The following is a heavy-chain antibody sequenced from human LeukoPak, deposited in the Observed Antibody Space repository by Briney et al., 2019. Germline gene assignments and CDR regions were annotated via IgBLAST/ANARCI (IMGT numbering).Heavy chain of an antibody. CDR2: IYYSGST. V-gene: IGHV4-30-4*08. CDR1: GFTFSDYY. J-gene: IGHJ4*02. Sequence: LRLSCAASGFTFSDYYMSWIRQPPGKGLEWIGYIYYSGSTYYNPSLKSRVTISVDTSKNQFSLKLSSVTAADTAVYYCARGNLGVTPFDYWGQGTLVTVSS. D-gene: IGHD2-21*02. CDR3: ARGNLGVTPFDY.